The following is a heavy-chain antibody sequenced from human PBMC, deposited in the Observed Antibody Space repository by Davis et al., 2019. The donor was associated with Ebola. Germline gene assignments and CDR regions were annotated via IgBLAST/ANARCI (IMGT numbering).Heavy chain of an antibody. J-gene: IGHJ4*02. V-gene: IGHV1-18*01. Sequence: AASVKVSCKASGYTFTSYGISWVRQAPGQGLEWMGWISAYNGNTNYAQKLQGRVTMTTDTSTSTAYMALRSLRSDDTAVYYCARAEYNWNSFAYWGQGTLVTVSS. CDR1: GYTFTSYG. CDR3: ARAEYNWNSFAY. D-gene: IGHD1-7*01. CDR2: ISAYNGNT.